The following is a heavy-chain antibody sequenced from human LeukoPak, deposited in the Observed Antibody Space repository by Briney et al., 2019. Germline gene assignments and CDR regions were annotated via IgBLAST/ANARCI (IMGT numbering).Heavy chain of an antibody. Sequence: EASVKVSCKASGGTFSSYAISWVRQAPGQGLEWMGRIIPIFGIANYAQKFQGRVTITADKSTSTAYMELSSLRSEDTAVYYCARPRVLYYYYGMDVWGQGTTVTVSS. CDR2: IIPIFGIA. V-gene: IGHV1-69*04. CDR1: GGTFSSYA. J-gene: IGHJ6*02. CDR3: ARPRVLYYYYGMDV. D-gene: IGHD6-6*01.